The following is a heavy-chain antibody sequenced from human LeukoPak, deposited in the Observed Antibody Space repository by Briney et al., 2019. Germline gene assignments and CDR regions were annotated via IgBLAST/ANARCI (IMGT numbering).Heavy chain of an antibody. J-gene: IGHJ4*02. V-gene: IGHV1-2*05. D-gene: IGHD3-22*01. CDR1: GYSFTSYY. CDR3: AAAGGWLSGGAFYY. CDR2: INPNSGGT. Sequence: SSVKVSCKASGYSFTSYYMHCVRQAPGQGLEWMGRINPNSGGTNYAQKLQGRVTMTSDTSTSTVYMELSSLRSEDTVVYYCAAAGGWLSGGAFYYWGQGTLVTASS.